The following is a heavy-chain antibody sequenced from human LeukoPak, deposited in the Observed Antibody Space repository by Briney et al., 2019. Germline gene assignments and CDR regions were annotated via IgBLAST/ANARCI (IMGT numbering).Heavy chain of an antibody. D-gene: IGHD3-3*01. V-gene: IGHV3-48*03. CDR3: ARSLRSYDFWSGYYDHYYYYYGMDV. J-gene: IGHJ6*02. CDR2: VSSSGSTI. Sequence: GGSLRLSCAASGFTFSSYEMNWVSQAPGKWMEWVSYVSSSGSTIYYADSVKGRFTNYKDNAKNSLHLQMNSLRVEETGVYYCARSLRSYDFWSGYYDHYYYYYGMDVWGQGTTVTVSS. CDR1: GFTFSSYE.